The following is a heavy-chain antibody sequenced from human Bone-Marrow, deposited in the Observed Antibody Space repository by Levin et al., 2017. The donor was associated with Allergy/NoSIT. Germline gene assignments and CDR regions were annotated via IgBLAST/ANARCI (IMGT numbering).Heavy chain of an antibody. CDR1: GFTFDDYA. D-gene: IGHD3-3*01. CDR3: TKGGLWSGYYSGFES. CDR2: ISWDSVTV. J-gene: IGHJ4*02. Sequence: GGSLRLSCVTSGFTFDDYAMHWVRQAPGKGLDWVSGISWDSVTVVYADSVKDRFTISRDNAKHSVYLQMNSLRPEDTALYFCTKGGLWSGYYSGFESWGQGTPVTVSS. V-gene: IGHV3-9*01.